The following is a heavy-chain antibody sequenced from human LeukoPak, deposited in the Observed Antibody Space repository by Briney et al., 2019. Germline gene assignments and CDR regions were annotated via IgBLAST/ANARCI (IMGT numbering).Heavy chain of an antibody. J-gene: IGHJ4*02. D-gene: IGHD6-19*01. CDR3: ARDTSSGWYYFDN. CDR1: GVSISSYY. Sequence: SETLSLTCTVSGVSISSYYWSWIRQPAGKGLEWIGRMYISGSTNYNPSLKSRVTMSVDTSKNQFSLKLSSVTAADTAVYYCARDTSSGWYYFDNWGQGTLVTVSS. CDR2: MYISGST. V-gene: IGHV4-4*07.